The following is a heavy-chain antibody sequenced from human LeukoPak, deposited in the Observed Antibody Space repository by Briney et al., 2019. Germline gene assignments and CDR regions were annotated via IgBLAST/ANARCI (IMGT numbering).Heavy chain of an antibody. D-gene: IGHD6-19*01. CDR1: GVSMRTYY. Sequence: SETLSLTCTVSGVSMRTYYWSWIRQPPGKGLEWIGYVSYSGSTDYNPSLKSRLAISIDTSETQFSLKLTSVTAADTAIYYCASQGSDSGWFYFWGQGTLVTVSS. CDR3: ASQGSDSGWFYF. J-gene: IGHJ4*02. CDR2: VSYSGST. V-gene: IGHV4-59*08.